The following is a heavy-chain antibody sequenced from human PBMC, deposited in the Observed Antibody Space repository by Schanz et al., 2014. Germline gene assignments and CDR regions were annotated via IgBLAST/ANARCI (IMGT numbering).Heavy chain of an antibody. CDR2: IYPDGST. V-gene: IGHV3-66*01. CDR3: ARPSGSYFWAFDI. J-gene: IGHJ3*02. Sequence: EVQLVESGGGLVKPGDSLRLSCAASGFTVDSNYMSWVRQAPGKGLEWVSIIYPDGSTNYGDSMKGRFTVSRDEWKNTLYLQMNSLRGEDSAVYYCARPSGSYFWAFDIWGQGTMVTVSS. CDR1: GFTVDSNY. D-gene: IGHD3-10*01.